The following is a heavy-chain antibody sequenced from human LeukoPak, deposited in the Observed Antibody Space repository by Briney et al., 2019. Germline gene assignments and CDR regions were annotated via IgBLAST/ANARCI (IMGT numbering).Heavy chain of an antibody. CDR3: ARGSGSKTLGYYYYGMDV. CDR1: GGSISSYY. D-gene: IGHD3-10*01. J-gene: IGHJ6*02. V-gene: IGHV4-59*01. Sequence: SETLSLTCTVSGGSISSYYWSWIRQPPGKGLEWIGYIYYSGSINYNPSLKSRVTISVDTSKNQFSLKLSSVTAADTAVYYCARGSGSKTLGYYYYGMDVWGQGTTVTVSS. CDR2: IYYSGSI.